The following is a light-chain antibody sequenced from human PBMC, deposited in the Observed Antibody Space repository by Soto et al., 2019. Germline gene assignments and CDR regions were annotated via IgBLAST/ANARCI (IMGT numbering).Light chain of an antibody. J-gene: IGKJ2*01. V-gene: IGKV3-20*01. CDR1: QSVTRNY. CDR2: GAS. Sequence: EMVLTQSPGTLSLSPGERATLSCRSSQSVTRNYLAWYQQKPGQAPRILIYGASSRATGIPARFSGSGSGTAFTLTITRLEPEDFAVYYCQQYGGSPQAFGQGTKLESK. CDR3: QQYGGSPQA.